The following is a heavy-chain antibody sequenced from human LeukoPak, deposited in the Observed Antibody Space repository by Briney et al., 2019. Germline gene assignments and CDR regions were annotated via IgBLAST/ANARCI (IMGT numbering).Heavy chain of an antibody. CDR1: GGPISSYY. Sequence: RPSETLSLTCTVSGGPISSYYWSWIRQPPGKGLEWIGDIYYSGSIKYNPSLKSRVTMSVDTSKNQFSLKLSSVTAADTAIYYCARENPSGYYNRPIDYWGQGTLVTVSS. J-gene: IGHJ4*02. D-gene: IGHD3-22*01. V-gene: IGHV4-59*01. CDR3: ARENPSGYYNRPIDY. CDR2: IYYSGSI.